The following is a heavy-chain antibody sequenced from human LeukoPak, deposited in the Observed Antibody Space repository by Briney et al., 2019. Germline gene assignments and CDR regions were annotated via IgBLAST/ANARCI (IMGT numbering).Heavy chain of an antibody. V-gene: IGHV1-69*05. D-gene: IGHD1-1*01. J-gene: IGHJ6*03. Sequence: GASVKVSCKASGGTFSSYAISWVRQAPGQGLEWMGGIIPIFGTANYAQKFRGRVTITTDESTSTAYMELSSLRSEDTAVYYCARSRAVDNWNDNYYYYYKDVWGKGTTVTVSS. CDR3: ARSRAVDNWNDNYYYYYKDV. CDR1: GGTFSSYA. CDR2: IIPIFGTA.